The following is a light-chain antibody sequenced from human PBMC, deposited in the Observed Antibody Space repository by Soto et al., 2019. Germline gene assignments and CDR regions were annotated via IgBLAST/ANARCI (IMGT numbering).Light chain of an antibody. J-gene: IGLJ1*01. CDR1: SSDVGGYSY. CDR3: ESYTTSSTYV. Sequence: QSALTQPASVSVSPGQSIAISCTGTSSDVGGYSYVSWYQQQPGKAPKLVISDVSNRPSGVSDRFSGSKSGNTASLTISGLQTEDEADYYCESYTTSSTYVFGTGTKVTV. V-gene: IGLV2-14*01. CDR2: DVS.